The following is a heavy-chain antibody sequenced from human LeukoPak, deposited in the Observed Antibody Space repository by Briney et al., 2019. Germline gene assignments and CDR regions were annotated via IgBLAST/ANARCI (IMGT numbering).Heavy chain of an antibody. Sequence: GGSLRLSCAASGFTFSSYEMNWVRQAPGKGLERVSYISSSGSTIYYADSVKGRFTISRDNAKNSLYLQMNSLRAEDTAVYYCARDKGYSYGREDYWGQGTLVTVSS. CDR3: ARDKGYSYGREDY. J-gene: IGHJ4*02. V-gene: IGHV3-48*03. CDR2: ISSSGSTI. CDR1: GFTFSSYE. D-gene: IGHD5-18*01.